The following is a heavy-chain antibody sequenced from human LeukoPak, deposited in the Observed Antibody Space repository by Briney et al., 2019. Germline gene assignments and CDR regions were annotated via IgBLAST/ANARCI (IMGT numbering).Heavy chain of an antibody. V-gene: IGHV3-53*01. CDR1: GFTVSSNY. J-gene: IGHJ2*01. CDR3: ARDGGYGSYVSPSNWYFDL. D-gene: IGHD1-26*01. CDR2: IYSGGST. Sequence: GGSLRLSCAASGFTVSSNYMSWVRQSPGKGLEWVSVIYSGGSTYYADSVKGRFTISRDNSKNTLYLQMNNLRAEDTAVYYCARDGGYGSYVSPSNWYFDLWGRGTLVTVSS.